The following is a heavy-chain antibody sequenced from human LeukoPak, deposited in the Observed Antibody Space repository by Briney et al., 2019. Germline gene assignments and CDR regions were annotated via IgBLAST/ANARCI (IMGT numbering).Heavy chain of an antibody. CDR2: TSSSSTYI. CDR3: ARDGSTVTNYYFDY. J-gene: IGHJ4*02. V-gene: IGHV3-21*01. CDR1: GFTFSSYS. D-gene: IGHD4-11*01. Sequence: GGSLRLSCAASGFTFSSYSMNWVRQAPGKGLEWVSSTSSSSTYIYYADSVKGRFTISRDNAKNSLYLQMNSLRAEDTAVYYCARDGSTVTNYYFDYWGQGTLVTVSS.